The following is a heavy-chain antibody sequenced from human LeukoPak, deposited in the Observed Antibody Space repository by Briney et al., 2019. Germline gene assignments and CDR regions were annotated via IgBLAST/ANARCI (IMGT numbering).Heavy chain of an antibody. CDR1: GFPFSNYA. V-gene: IGHV3-23*01. D-gene: IGHD3-22*01. CDR3: AKGRGTSGYHDY. Sequence: GGSLRLSCAASGFPFSNYAMTWVRQAPGKGLERVSGISDSGDRTYYADSVKGRFTISRDNSKNMLYLQMNSLRVEDTALYYCAKGRGTSGYHDYWGQGTLVTVSS. J-gene: IGHJ4*02. CDR2: ISDSGDRT.